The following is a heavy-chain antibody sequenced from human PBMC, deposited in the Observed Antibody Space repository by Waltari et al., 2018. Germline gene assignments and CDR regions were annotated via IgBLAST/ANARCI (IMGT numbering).Heavy chain of an antibody. J-gene: IGHJ4*02. V-gene: IGHV3-30-3*01. CDR2: ILYDGSKE. CDR1: GLTFRTYP. CDR3: ARDDGYGDSGLDY. Sequence: QVQLVESGGGVVQPGRSLRLSCAASGLTFRTYPMHWVRQAPGKGLEWVADILYDGSKEYYADSVKGRFTISRDNSKNTLCLQMNSLRAEDTAVYYCARDDGYGDSGLDYWGQGTLVTVSS. D-gene: IGHD4-17*01.